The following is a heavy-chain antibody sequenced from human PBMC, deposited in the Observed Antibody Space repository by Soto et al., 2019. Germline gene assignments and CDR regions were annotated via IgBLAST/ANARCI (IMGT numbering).Heavy chain of an antibody. CDR3: ARNTPFFESSGSADY. V-gene: IGHV1-18*01. CDR1: GYNFVTYG. CDR2: ISVYSGNT. Sequence: ASGKVSCKTSGYNFVTYGITWVRQAPGQGLEWMGWISVYSGNTHYAQKFHDRATLTTDTSTTTAYMDLRNLTSADSAFYYCARNTPFFESSGSADYWGQGTLVTDSS. D-gene: IGHD3-22*01. J-gene: IGHJ4*02.